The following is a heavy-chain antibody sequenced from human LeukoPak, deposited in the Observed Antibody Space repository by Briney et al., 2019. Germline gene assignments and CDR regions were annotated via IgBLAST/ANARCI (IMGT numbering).Heavy chain of an antibody. CDR2: IRYDGSNK. D-gene: IGHD1-26*01. J-gene: IGHJ6*03. CDR3: AKRSGSYPNLDYYYYYYMDV. V-gene: IGHV3-30*02. Sequence: GGSLRLSCAASGFTFSSYGMHWVRQAPGKGLEWVAFIRYDGSNKYYADSVKGRFTISRDNSKNTLYLQMNSLRAEDTAVYYCAKRSGSYPNLDYYYYYYMDVWGKGTTVTISS. CDR1: GFTFSSYG.